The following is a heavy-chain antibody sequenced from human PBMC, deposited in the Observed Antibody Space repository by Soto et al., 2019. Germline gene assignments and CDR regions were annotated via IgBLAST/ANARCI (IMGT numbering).Heavy chain of an antibody. V-gene: IGHV3-21*01. J-gene: IGHJ6*02. CDR3: ARNESSNIYGMDV. Sequence: EVQLVESGGGLVKPGGSLRLSCAASGFTFSSYSMNWFHQAPGKGLEWVSSISSSSFSINYADSVKGRFSISRDNAQNSLHLQMNNLRAEDTAVYYCARNESSNIYGMDVWGQGTTVTVSS. CDR2: ISSSSFSI. D-gene: IGHD6-6*01. CDR1: GFTFSSYS.